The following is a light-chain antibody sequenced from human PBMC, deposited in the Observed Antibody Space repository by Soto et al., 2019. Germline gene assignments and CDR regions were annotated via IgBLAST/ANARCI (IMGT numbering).Light chain of an antibody. CDR1: QGISSW. Sequence: DIQMTQSPSFVSASVGDRVTITCRASQGISSWLAWYQHKPGRAPKLLIHAASSLESGVPSRFSGSGYGTDFTLPLSSLQPEDFATYYCQQTTSFPLTFGGGTKVEIK. J-gene: IGKJ4*01. V-gene: IGKV1-12*01. CDR3: QQTTSFPLT. CDR2: AAS.